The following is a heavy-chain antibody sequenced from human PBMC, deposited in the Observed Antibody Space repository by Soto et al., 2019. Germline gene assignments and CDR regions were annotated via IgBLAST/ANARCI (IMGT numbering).Heavy chain of an antibody. D-gene: IGHD1-26*01. CDR1: GGSISSYY. J-gene: IGHJ6*02. CDR3: ARHGGPAVGANSYYYYYGLDV. Sequence: SETLSLTCTVSGGSISSYYWSWIRQPAGKGLEWIGRIYTSGSTYYNPSLKSRVTISVDTSKNQFSLKLSSVTAADTAVYYCARHGGPAVGANSYYYYYGLDVWGQGNKVTVYS. V-gene: IGHV4-4*07. CDR2: IYTSGST.